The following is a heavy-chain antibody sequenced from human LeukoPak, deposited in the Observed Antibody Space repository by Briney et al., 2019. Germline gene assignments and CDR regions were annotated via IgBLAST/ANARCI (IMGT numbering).Heavy chain of an antibody. CDR1: GYTSTSYG. Sequence: ASVKVSCKASGYTSTSYGISWVRQAPGQGLEWMGWISAYNGNTNYAQKLQGRVTMTTDTSTSAAYMELRSLRSDDTAVYYCARVDIVVVPAADADYWGQGTLVTVSS. CDR3: ARVDIVVVPAADADY. J-gene: IGHJ4*02. CDR2: ISAYNGNT. V-gene: IGHV1-18*01. D-gene: IGHD2-2*03.